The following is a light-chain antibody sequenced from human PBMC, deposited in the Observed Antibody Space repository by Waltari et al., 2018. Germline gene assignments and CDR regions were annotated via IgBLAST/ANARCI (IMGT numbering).Light chain of an antibody. Sequence: VVMTQSPLSLPVTLGQPASISCKSSQSLVHSDGNTYLTWFQQRPGQSPRRLFYKVSDRDSGVPDRCGGGGAGTDFTLKISRVEAEDVGVYYCMQGTHWPRTFGQGTKVEIK. CDR1: QSLVHSDGNTY. V-gene: IGKV2-30*02. J-gene: IGKJ1*01. CDR3: MQGTHWPRT. CDR2: KVS.